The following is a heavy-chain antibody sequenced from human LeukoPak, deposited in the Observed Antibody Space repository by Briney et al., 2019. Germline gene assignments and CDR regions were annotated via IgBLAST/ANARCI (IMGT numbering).Heavy chain of an antibody. CDR3: AKLFKAYSSTWIDY. J-gene: IGHJ4*02. Sequence: GGSLRLSCAASGFTFSDYYMSWIRQAPGQGLEWVAYISHSSGFTNYADSVKGRFAVSRDNAKNSLYLQMDSLRAEDTAIYYCAKLFKAYSSTWIDYWGQGNLVTVSS. D-gene: IGHD6-13*01. CDR1: GFTFSDYY. V-gene: IGHV3-11*03. CDR2: ISHSSGFT.